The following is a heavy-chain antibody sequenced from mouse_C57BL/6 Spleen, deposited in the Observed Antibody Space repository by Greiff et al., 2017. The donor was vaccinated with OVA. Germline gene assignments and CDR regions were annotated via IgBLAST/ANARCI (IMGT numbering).Heavy chain of an antibody. J-gene: IGHJ4*01. CDR1: GFTFSSYA. Sequence: EVMLVESGGGLVKPGGSLKLSCAASGFTFSSYAMSWVRQTPEKRLEWVATISDGGSYTYYPDNVKGRFTISRDNAKNNLYLQMSHLKSEDTAMYYCARDTYYRAMDYWGQGTSVTVSS. CDR3: ARDTYYRAMDY. D-gene: IGHD2-14*01. CDR2: ISDGGSYT. V-gene: IGHV5-4*01.